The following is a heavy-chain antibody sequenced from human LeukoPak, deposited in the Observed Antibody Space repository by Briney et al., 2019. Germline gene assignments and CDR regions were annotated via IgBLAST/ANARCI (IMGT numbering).Heavy chain of an antibody. D-gene: IGHD6-19*01. CDR2: TNPNSGHT. CDR3: ARVAGSIDY. Sequence: ASVKVSGKASGYTFTTYDINWVRQATGQGLEWMGWTNPNSGHTGYAQKFQGRLTITRDTSISTAYMELSSLRSEDTAVYYCARVAGSIDYWGQGTLVTVSS. J-gene: IGHJ4*02. CDR1: GYTFTTYD. V-gene: IGHV1-8*03.